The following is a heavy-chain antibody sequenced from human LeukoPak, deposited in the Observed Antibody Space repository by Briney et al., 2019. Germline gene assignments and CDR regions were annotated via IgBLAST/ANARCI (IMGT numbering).Heavy chain of an antibody. V-gene: IGHV3-7*01. CDR3: ARASGGYYDSSGYYIHDAFDI. CDR1: GFTFSGYW. Sequence: GGSLRLSCAASGFTFSGYWMTWVRQAPGKGLEWVANIKDDGSAKYYEDSVKGRFTISRDDAKNSLYLQMNSLRDDDTAVYYCARASGGYYDSSGYYIHDAFDIWGQGTMVTVSS. CDR2: IKDDGSAK. D-gene: IGHD3-22*01. J-gene: IGHJ3*02.